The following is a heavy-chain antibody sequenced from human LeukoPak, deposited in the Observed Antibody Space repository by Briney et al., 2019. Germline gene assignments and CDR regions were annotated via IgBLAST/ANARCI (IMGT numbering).Heavy chain of an antibody. V-gene: IGHV4-30-4*01. J-gene: IGHJ6*02. D-gene: IGHD2-21*02. CDR2: IYYSGST. CDR1: GGSISSGDYY. Sequence: TSETLSLTCTVSGGSISSGDYYWSWIRQPPGKGLEWIGYIYYSGSTYYNTSLKSRVTISVDTSKNQFSLKLSSVTAADTAVYYCARDRAYCGGDCLTVYYYYGMDVWGQGTTVTVSS. CDR3: ARDRAYCGGDCLTVYYYYGMDV.